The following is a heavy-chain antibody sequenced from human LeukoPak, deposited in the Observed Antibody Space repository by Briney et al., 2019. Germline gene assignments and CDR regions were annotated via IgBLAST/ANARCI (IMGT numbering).Heavy chain of an antibody. CDR1: GGSISSSSYY. V-gene: IGHV4-39*07. Sequence: SETLSLTCTVSGGSISSSSYYWGWIRQPPGKGLEWIGGIYYSGSTYYNPSLKSRVTISVDTSKNQFSLKLSSVTAAGPAGYYCGRGGDSNLNNWFDPWGQGTLVTVSS. J-gene: IGHJ5*02. D-gene: IGHD6-13*01. CDR3: GRGGDSNLNNWFDP. CDR2: IYYSGST.